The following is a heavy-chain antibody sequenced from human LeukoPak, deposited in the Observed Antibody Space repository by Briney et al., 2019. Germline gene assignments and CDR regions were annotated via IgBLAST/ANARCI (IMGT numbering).Heavy chain of an antibody. D-gene: IGHD3-10*01. V-gene: IGHV4-39*01. J-gene: IGHJ4*02. Sequence: SSETLSLTCTVSGASIRSSSYYWGWIRQPPGRGLEWIGSIFYSGSTYYNPSIKSRVTISVDTSKNQFSLKLRSVNAADTAVYYCSSTLTYYYGSGSYYIDCWGQGTLVTVSS. CDR2: IFYSGST. CDR1: GASIRSSSYY. CDR3: SSTLTYYYGSGSYYIDC.